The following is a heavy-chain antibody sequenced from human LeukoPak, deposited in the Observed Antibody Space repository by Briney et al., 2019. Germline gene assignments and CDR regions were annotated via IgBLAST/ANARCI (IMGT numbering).Heavy chain of an antibody. CDR2: ISWNSGGI. V-gene: IGHV3-9*01. D-gene: IGHD3-22*01. Sequence: PGRSLRLSCAASGFTFDDYAMHWVRQAPGKGLEWVSGISWNSGGIGYADSVKGRFTISRDNAKNSLYLQMNSLRAEDTALYYCAKDSDYYDSSGYYDYWGQGTLVTVSS. J-gene: IGHJ4*02. CDR1: GFTFDDYA. CDR3: AKDSDYYDSSGYYDY.